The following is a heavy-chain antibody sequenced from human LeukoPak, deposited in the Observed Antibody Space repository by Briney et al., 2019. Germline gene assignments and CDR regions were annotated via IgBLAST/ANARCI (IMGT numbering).Heavy chain of an antibody. CDR3: ARYSFSGSFDY. J-gene: IGHJ4*02. D-gene: IGHD1-1*01. CDR2: ISGSGGNT. CDR1: GFTFRSYG. Sequence: GGSLRLSCAASGFTFRSYGMSWVRQAPGKGLEWVSAISGSGGNTYYADSVKGRFTISRDNSKNTLYLQMNSLRAEDTAVYYCARYSFSGSFDYWGQGTLVTVSS. V-gene: IGHV3-23*01.